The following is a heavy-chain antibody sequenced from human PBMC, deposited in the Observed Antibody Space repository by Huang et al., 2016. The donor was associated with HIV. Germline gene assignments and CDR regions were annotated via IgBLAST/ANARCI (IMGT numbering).Heavy chain of an antibody. V-gene: IGHV3-7*01. Sequence: VESGGRSVQPGGSIKLSCVGSTFTFGAFWMSWFRQPPGNVLEWVANIKQDESEKYYVDSVKGRFNISMDNARKVLFLEMDNLRGEDTAMYFCATKTAGMDIWGQGTTVTVSS. D-gene: IGHD1-7*01. CDR1: TFTFGAFW. CDR2: IKQDESEK. CDR3: ATKTAGMDI. J-gene: IGHJ6*02.